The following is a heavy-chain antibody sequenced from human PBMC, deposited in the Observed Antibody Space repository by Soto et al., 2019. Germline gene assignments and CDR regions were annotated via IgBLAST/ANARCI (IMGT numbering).Heavy chain of an antibody. CDR3: TTYPLYCTNGVFYTGRYYFDY. V-gene: IGHV3-15*07. J-gene: IGHJ4*02. CDR2: IKSKTDGGTT. Sequence: PGGALRLSCAASGFTFSNAWMNWVLQAPWKGLEWVGRIKSKTDGGTTDYAAPVKGRFTISRDDSKNTLYLQMNSLKTEDTAVYYCTTYPLYCTNGVFYTGRYYFDYWGQGTLVTVSS. D-gene: IGHD2-8*01. CDR1: GFTFSNAW.